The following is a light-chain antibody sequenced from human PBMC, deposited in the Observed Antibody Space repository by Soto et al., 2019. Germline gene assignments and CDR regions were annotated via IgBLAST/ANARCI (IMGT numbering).Light chain of an antibody. V-gene: IGKV3-20*01. Sequence: EIVLTQSPGTLYLSPGERATLSCRASQNFARNYIAWYQQRPGQAPILLIYDASTRATGIPDRFSGSGSGTEFTLTISRMEPEDFAVYFCQHYARSPLAFVGGTKVDI. CDR3: QHYARSPLA. CDR1: QNFARNY. J-gene: IGKJ4*01. CDR2: DAS.